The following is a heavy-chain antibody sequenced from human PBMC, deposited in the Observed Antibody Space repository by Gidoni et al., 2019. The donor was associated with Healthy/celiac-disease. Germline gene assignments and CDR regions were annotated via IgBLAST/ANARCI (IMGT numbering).Heavy chain of an antibody. CDR1: GGTFSSYA. CDR3: ARDMGTVVGNYFDY. D-gene: IGHD2-15*01. Sequence: QVQLVQSGAEVKKPGSSVKVSCKASGGTFSSYAIRWVRQAPGQGLEWMGRIIPILGIANYAQKFQGRVTITADKSTSTAYMELSSLRSEDTAVYYCARDMGTVVGNYFDYWGQGTLVTVSS. CDR2: IIPILGIA. V-gene: IGHV1-69*04. J-gene: IGHJ4*02.